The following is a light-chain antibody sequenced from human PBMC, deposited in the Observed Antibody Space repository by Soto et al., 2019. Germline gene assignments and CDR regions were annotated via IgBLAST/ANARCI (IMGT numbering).Light chain of an antibody. Sequence: EIVMTQSPATLSVSPVEIVTLSFMASQSVSSYFAWYQQTPGQAPRLLIYDASNRATGIPARFSGSGSGTDFTLTISSLEPEDFAVYYCQQRSNWPINCGQGTRREIK. CDR2: DAS. J-gene: IGKJ5*01. CDR3: QQRSNWPIN. CDR1: QSVSSY. V-gene: IGKV3-11*01.